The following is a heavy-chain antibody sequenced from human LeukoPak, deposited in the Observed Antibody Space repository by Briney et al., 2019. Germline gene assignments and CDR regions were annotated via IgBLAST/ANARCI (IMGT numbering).Heavy chain of an antibody. CDR2: INHSGST. D-gene: IGHD2-2*01. CDR3: ARGSRISGGQYCSSTSCYGYNWFDP. Sequence: SETLSLTCAVYGGSFSGYYWSWIRQPPGKGLEWIGEINHSGSTNYNPSLKSRVTISVDTSKNQFSLKLSSVTAADTAVYYCARGSRISGGQYCSSTSCYGYNWFDPWGQGTLVTVSS. V-gene: IGHV4-34*01. CDR1: GGSFSGYY. J-gene: IGHJ5*02.